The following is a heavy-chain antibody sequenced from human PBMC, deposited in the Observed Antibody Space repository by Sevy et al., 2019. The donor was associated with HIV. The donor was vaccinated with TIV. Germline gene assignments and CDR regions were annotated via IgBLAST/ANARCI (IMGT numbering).Heavy chain of an antibody. D-gene: IGHD2-15*01. Sequence: ASVMVSCETSGYTFTYYYIHWVRQAPGQGLAWMGWFNPSSGGKQYDQKFQGRVSVTSDTSRRTSYMELRRLRSDDTALYYCARQVDNWFDPWGQGTPVTVSS. CDR3: ARQVDNWFDP. V-gene: IGHV1-2*02. CDR1: GYTFTYYY. CDR2: FNPSSGGK. J-gene: IGHJ5*02.